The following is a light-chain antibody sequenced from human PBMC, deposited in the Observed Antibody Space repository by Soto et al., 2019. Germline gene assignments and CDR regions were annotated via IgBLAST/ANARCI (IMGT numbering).Light chain of an antibody. CDR2: DVN. CDR1: SSDVGGYNY. J-gene: IGLJ2*01. V-gene: IGLV2-14*01. CDR3: SSYTSSSTLVV. Sequence: QSALTQPASVSGSPGQSITISCTGTSSDVGGYNYVSWYQQHPGKAPKLMIYDVNNRPSGVSNRFSGSKSGNTASLTISGLQAEDEADYYCSSYTSSSTLVVFCGGTKVTVL.